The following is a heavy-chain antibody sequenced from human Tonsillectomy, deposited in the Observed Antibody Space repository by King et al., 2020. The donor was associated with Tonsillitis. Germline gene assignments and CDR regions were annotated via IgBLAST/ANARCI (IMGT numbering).Heavy chain of an antibody. V-gene: IGHV3-11*06. Sequence: VQLVESGGGLVKPGGSLRLSCAASGFTFSDYYMSWIRQAPGKGLEWVSYISCSSSDTNYADSVKGRFTISRDNAKNSLYLQMNSLRAEDTAVYYCARDGYRGQECGMDVWGQGTTVTVSS. CDR2: ISCSSSDT. D-gene: IGHD5-18*01. J-gene: IGHJ6*02. CDR1: GFTFSDYY. CDR3: ARDGYRGQECGMDV.